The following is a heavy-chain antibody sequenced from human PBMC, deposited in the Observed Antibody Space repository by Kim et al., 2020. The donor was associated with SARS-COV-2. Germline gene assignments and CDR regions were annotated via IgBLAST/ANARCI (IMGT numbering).Heavy chain of an antibody. D-gene: IGHD2-21*01. J-gene: IGHJ4*02. V-gene: IGHV1-2*06. CDR1: GYTFTGYY. Sequence: ASVKVSCKASGYTFTGYYLHWVRQAPGQGLEWMGRIDPNSGGTNYAHNFQGRVTLTRDTSINAVYMELNRLTSDDTAVYYCARVPYDFNPMCPDHWGQGTLVTVSS. CDR3: ARVPYDFNPMCPDH. CDR2: IDPNSGGT.